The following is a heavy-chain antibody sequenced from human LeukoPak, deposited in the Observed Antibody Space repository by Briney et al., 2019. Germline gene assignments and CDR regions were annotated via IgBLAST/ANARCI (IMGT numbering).Heavy chain of an antibody. V-gene: IGHV3-49*04. CDR1: GFTFGDYA. Sequence: GGSLRLSCTASGFTFGDYAMSWVRQAPGKGLELVGFIRSKAYGGTTEYAASVKGRFTISRDDSKSIAYLQMNSLKTEDTAVYYCTSGASGSYYPYYFDYWGQGTLVTVSS. D-gene: IGHD1-26*01. CDR2: IRSKAYGGTT. CDR3: TSGASGSYYPYYFDY. J-gene: IGHJ4*02.